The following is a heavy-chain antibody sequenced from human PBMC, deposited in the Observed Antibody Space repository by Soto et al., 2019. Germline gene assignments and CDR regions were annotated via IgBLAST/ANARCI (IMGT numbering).Heavy chain of an antibody. CDR2: INTDGSGT. D-gene: IGHD3-9*01. J-gene: IGHJ4*02. Sequence: GGSLRLSCAASGFTFSSDWMHWVRQAPGKGLVWVSRINTDGSGTTYADSVKGRFTISTDNVKNSLYLQMNSLRAEDTALYYCARLGGTGYYAGSVYWGQGTQVTVSS. CDR1: GFTFSSDW. V-gene: IGHV3-74*01. CDR3: ARLGGTGYYAGSVY.